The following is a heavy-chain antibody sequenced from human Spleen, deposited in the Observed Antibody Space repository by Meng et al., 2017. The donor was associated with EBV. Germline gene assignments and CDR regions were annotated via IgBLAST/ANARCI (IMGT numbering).Heavy chain of an antibody. CDR3: ARDRSGHSVGGYFDY. CDR1: GGSTSSSKW. D-gene: IGHD5/OR15-5a*01. Sequence: QLQESGPGVVKPSGTLSLTCAVSGGSTSSSKWCSWVRQPPEKGLEWIGYIYYSGSTNSNPSLKSRVTISLDTSRNQFSLRLTSVTTADTAVYYCARDRSGHSVGGYFDYWGQGILVTVSS. J-gene: IGHJ4*02. CDR2: IYYSGST. V-gene: IGHV4-4*02.